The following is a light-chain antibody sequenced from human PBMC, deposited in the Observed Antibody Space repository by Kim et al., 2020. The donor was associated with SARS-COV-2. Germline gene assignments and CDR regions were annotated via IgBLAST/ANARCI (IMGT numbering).Light chain of an antibody. CDR2: YDS. Sequence: PGKTDRITCGGNNIGSKSVHWYQQQPGQAPVLVIYYDSDRPSGIPERFSGSNSGNTATLTISRVEAGDEADYYCQVWDSSSDHRVFGGGTQLTVL. V-gene: IGLV3-21*04. CDR1: NIGSKS. CDR3: QVWDSSSDHRV. J-gene: IGLJ3*02.